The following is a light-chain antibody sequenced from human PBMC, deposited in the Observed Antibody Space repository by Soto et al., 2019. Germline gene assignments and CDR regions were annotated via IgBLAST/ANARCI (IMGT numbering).Light chain of an antibody. V-gene: IGKV3-15*01. CDR2: LVS. CDR1: QTIYNN. Sequence: EIVMTQTPATLSVSPGERATLSCRASQTIYNNLAWYQQKPGQAPRLLIYLVSTRTAGIPAGFSGSGSGTEFTLTISSLQSEDAAVYYCQHYNAWPLTFGGGTKVEIK. J-gene: IGKJ4*01. CDR3: QHYNAWPLT.